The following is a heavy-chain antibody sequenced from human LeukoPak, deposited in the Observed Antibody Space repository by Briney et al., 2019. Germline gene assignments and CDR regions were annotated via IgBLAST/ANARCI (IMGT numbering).Heavy chain of an antibody. CDR2: ISSSSSTI. J-gene: IGHJ4*02. D-gene: IGHD3-22*01. CDR3: AREDSGNYYDSSGPSLTADY. CDR1: RLTFSSYG. Sequence: GGSLRLSSAASRLTFSSYGMNSVGQAPGTGLEWVSYISSSSSTIYYADSVKGRFTISRDNAKNSLYLQMNRLRAEDTAVYYCAREDSGNYYDSSGPSLTADYWGQGTLVTVSS. V-gene: IGHV3-48*04.